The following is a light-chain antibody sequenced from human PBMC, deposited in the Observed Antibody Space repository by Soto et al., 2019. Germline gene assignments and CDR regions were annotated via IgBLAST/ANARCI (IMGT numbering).Light chain of an antibody. J-gene: IGKJ4*01. CDR1: QSVSSNY. Sequence: EIVLTQSPDTLSLSPGERATLSCRASQSVSSNYLAWYQQRPGQAPRLLIYGASSRATGIPDRFSGSGSGTDFTLTISRLDPEDFAVYYCQQYGSSPLTFGGGTKVEIK. CDR3: QQYGSSPLT. CDR2: GAS. V-gene: IGKV3-20*01.